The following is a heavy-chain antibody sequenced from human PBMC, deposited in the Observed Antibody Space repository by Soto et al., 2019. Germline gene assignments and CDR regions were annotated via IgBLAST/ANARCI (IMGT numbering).Heavy chain of an antibody. V-gene: IGHV1-18*01. Sequence: QVQLVQSGAEVKKPGASVKVSCKASGYTFTSYGISWVRQAPGQGLEWMGWISAYNGNTNYAQKLQGRVTMTTDTSTSTAYMGLRSLRSDDTAVYYCARGYCSGGSCYSNYYYYMDVWGKGTTVTVSS. CDR1: GYTFTSYG. CDR2: ISAYNGNT. D-gene: IGHD2-15*01. CDR3: ARGYCSGGSCYSNYYYYMDV. J-gene: IGHJ6*03.